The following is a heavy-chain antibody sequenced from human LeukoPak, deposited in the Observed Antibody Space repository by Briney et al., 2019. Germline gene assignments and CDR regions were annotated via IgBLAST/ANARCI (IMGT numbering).Heavy chain of an antibody. CDR2: INHSGST. CDR3: AIQNTQSGSYY. Sequence: SETLSLTCAVYGGSFSGYYWSWIRQPPGKGLEWIGEINHSGSTNYNPSLKSRVTISVDTSKNQFSLKLSSVTAADTAVYYCAIQNTQSGSYYWGQGTLVTVSS. J-gene: IGHJ4*02. CDR1: GGSFSGYY. D-gene: IGHD1-26*01. V-gene: IGHV4-34*01.